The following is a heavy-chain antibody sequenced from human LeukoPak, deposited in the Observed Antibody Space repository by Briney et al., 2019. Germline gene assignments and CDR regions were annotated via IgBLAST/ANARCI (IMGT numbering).Heavy chain of an antibody. CDR3: ARVEDTASGLDY. D-gene: IGHD5-18*01. Sequence: SETLSLTCTVSGGSISSGDYYWGWIRQPPGKGLEWIGYIYSSGSTYYNPSLKSRVTISVDTSKNQFSLKLSSVTAADTAVYYCARVEDTASGLDYWGQGTLVTVSS. J-gene: IGHJ4*02. CDR1: GGSISSGDYY. V-gene: IGHV4-30-4*01. CDR2: IYSSGST.